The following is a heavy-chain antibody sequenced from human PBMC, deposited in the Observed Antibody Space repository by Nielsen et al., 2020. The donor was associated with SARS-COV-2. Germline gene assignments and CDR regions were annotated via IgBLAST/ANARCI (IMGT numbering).Heavy chain of an antibody. Sequence: SETLSLTCTVSGGSISRSTYYWGWIRQPTGKGLEWIGNVFYSGSTYYNPSLKSRVTISVDTSKNQFSLKLSSVTAADTAVYYCAIRGRYDVSTTFVFDYWGQGTLVTVSS. V-gene: IGHV4-39*01. CDR1: GGSISRSTYY. CDR2: VFYSGST. CDR3: AIRGRYDVSTTFVFDY. J-gene: IGHJ4*02. D-gene: IGHD2/OR15-2a*01.